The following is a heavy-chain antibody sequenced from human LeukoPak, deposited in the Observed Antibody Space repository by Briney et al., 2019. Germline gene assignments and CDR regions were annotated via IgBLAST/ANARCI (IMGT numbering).Heavy chain of an antibody. CDR3: AKDIGSGSYYYFDY. CDR1: GFTFSKYA. Sequence: GGSLRLSCAASGFTFSKYAMSWVRQAPGKGLEWVSAFSGSGGSTYYADSVKGRFAISRDNSKNTLYLQMNSLRAEDTALYYCAKDIGSGSYYYFDYWGQGTLVTVSS. V-gene: IGHV3-23*01. J-gene: IGHJ4*02. CDR2: FSGSGGST. D-gene: IGHD3-10*01.